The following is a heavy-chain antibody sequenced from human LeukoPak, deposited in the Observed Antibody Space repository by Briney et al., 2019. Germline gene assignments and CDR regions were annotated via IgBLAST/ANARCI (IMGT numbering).Heavy chain of an antibody. V-gene: IGHV3-21*01. CDR3: ARAPTVLVGYCSSSSCQADY. CDR2: IDPSGTYI. D-gene: IGHD2-2*01. Sequence: GGPLRLSCAASGFTFRSYSMNWVRQAPGKGLEWVSAIDPSGTYIYYADSVKGRFTISRDNAENSLYLQMNSLRVEDTAVYYCARAPTVLVGYCSSSSCQADYWGQGTLVTVSS. CDR1: GFTFRSYS. J-gene: IGHJ4*02.